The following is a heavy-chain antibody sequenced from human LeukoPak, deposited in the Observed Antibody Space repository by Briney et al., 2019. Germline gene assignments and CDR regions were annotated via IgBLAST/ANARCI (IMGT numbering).Heavy chain of an antibody. V-gene: IGHV3-11*01. CDR1: GFTFSDYY. D-gene: IGHD1-1*01. CDR3: ARDKTNDHY. J-gene: IGHJ4*02. CDR2: ISSSGSTI. Sequence: MTGGSLRLSCAASGFTFSDYYMSWIRQAPGKGLEWVSYISSSGSTIYYADSGKGRFTSSRDNAKNSLYLQMNSLRAEDTAVYYCARDKTNDHYWGQGTLVTVSS.